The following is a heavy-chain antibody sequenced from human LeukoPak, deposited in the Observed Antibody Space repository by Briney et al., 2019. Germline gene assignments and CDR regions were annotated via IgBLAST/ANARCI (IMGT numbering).Heavy chain of an antibody. D-gene: IGHD1-7*01. CDR2: INPTSGGT. CDR3: ARWGDLETGTTQTNP. CDR1: GYTFTGYY. V-gene: IGHV1-2*02. Sequence: GASVKVSCKASGYTFTGYYMHWVRQAPGQGLEWLGWINPTSGGTNNAQKFQGRFTMTRDTSTSTAYMELSRLRTDHTPVYYSARWGDLETGTTQTNPWGQGTLVTVSP. J-gene: IGHJ5*02.